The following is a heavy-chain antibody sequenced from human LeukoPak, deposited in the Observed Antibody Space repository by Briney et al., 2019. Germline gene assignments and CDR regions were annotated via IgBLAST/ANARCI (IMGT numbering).Heavy chain of an antibody. CDR1: GGSISSYY. Sequence: SETLSLTCTVPGGSISSYYWSWIRQPPGKGLEWIGYIYYSGSTNYNPSLKSRVTISVDTSKNQSSPKLSSVTAADTAVYYCARHRGYSYGPEYWGQGTLVTVSS. CDR3: ARHRGYSYGPEY. J-gene: IGHJ4*02. D-gene: IGHD5-18*01. V-gene: IGHV4-59*08. CDR2: IYYSGST.